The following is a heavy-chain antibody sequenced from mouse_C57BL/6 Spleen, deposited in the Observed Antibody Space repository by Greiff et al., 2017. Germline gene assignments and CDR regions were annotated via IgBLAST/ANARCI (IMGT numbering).Heavy chain of an antibody. CDR3: ARRYFDY. V-gene: IGHV1-69*01. CDR2: IDPSDSYT. Sequence: QVQLQQPGAELVMPGASVKLSCKASGYTFTSYWMHWVKQRPGQGLEWIGEIDPSDSYTNYNQKFKGKSTLTVDKSSSTAYMQLSSRTSEDSAVYYCARRYFDYWGQGTTLTVSS. J-gene: IGHJ2*01. CDR1: GYTFTSYW.